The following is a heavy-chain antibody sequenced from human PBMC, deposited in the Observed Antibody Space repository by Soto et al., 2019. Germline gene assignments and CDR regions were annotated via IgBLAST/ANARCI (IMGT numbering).Heavy chain of an antibody. CDR3: ARVFYGSGSYYKPYYYYFYMDV. J-gene: IGHJ6*03. CDR1: GFTFSSYS. Sequence: GGSXRLSCAASGFTFSSYSLNWVRQAPGKGLKWVSDISSSSGSTYYAASVKGRFTISRDNAKNSLYLQMNSLRAEDTALYHCARVFYGSGSYYKPYYYYFYMDVWGKGTTVTVSS. V-gene: IGHV3-48*04. CDR2: ISSSSGST. D-gene: IGHD3-10*01.